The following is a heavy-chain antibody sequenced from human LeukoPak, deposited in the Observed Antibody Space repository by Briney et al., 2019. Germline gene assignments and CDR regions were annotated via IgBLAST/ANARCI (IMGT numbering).Heavy chain of an antibody. J-gene: IGHJ6*02. V-gene: IGHV4-39*07. Sequence: SETLSLTCTVSGSMYNYYWGWIRQPPGKGLEWIGSIYYSGSTYYNPSFKSRVTISVDTSKNQFSLKLSSVTAADTAVYYCAREDADYGDEPYYYGMDVWGQGTTVTVSS. D-gene: IGHD4-17*01. CDR1: GSMYNYY. CDR3: AREDADYGDEPYYYGMDV. CDR2: IYYSGST.